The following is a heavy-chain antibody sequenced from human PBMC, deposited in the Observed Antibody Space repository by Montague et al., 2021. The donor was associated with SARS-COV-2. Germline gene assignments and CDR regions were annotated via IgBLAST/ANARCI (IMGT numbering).Heavy chain of an antibody. D-gene: IGHD2-21*01. CDR2: IHDTGII. J-gene: IGHJ3*01. V-gene: IGHV4-59*02. CDR3: ARGREGSDIFDL. Sequence: SETLSLTCSVSGASVTSESWGWIRQTPGKGLEWIAYIHDTGIIDYHPSLRRRTTIAVDTSKNQLSLKLTSVSAADTAVYFCARGREGSDIFDLWGQGTMVTVSS. CDR1: GASVTSES.